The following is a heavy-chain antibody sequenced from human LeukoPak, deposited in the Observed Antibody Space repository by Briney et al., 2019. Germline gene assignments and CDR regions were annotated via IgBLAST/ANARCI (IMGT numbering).Heavy chain of an antibody. CDR3: TRDLAAVPGPRMDV. V-gene: IGHV3-7*03. CDR1: GFSFSSYY. CDR2: INPDGNER. D-gene: IGHD6-19*01. J-gene: IGHJ6*02. Sequence: GGSLRLSCAASGFSFSSYYMRWVRQAPGKGLEWVALINPDGNERYYVASVRGRFTISRDNARNSLDLQMDSLRDDDTAMYFCTRDLAAVPGPRMDVWGQGTTVTVPS.